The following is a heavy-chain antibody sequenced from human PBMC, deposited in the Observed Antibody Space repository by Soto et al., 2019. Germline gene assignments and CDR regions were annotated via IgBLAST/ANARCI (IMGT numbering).Heavy chain of an antibody. V-gene: IGHV4-31*03. CDR2: IYYSGST. CDR1: GGSISSGGYY. D-gene: IGHD3-22*01. Sequence: PSETLSLTCTVSGGSISSGGYYWSWIRQHPGKGLEWIGYIYYSGSTYYNPSLKSRVTISVDTSKNQFSLKLSSVTAADTAVYYCAGDPYYYDSSGYQGPYFDYWGQGTLVTVSS. J-gene: IGHJ4*02. CDR3: AGDPYYYDSSGYQGPYFDY.